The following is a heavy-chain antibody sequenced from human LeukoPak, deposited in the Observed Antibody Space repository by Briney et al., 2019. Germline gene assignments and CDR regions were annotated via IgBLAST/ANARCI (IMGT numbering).Heavy chain of an antibody. D-gene: IGHD1-26*01. J-gene: IGHJ4*02. CDR3: AREWELYYFDY. Sequence: PGGSLRLSCAASGFTFSSYGMRWVRQAAGKGMEWVAVIWYDGSNKYYADSVKGPFTISRDNSTNTLYLQMNSLRAEDTAVYYCAREWELYYFDYWGQGTLVTVSS. CDR1: GFTFSSYG. CDR2: IWYDGSNK. V-gene: IGHV3-33*01.